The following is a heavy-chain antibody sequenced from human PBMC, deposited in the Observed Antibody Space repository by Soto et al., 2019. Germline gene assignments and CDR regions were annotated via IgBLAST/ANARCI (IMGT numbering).Heavy chain of an antibody. CDR1: GGTFSSYA. D-gene: IGHD3-22*01. J-gene: IGHJ4*02. CDR2: IIPIFGTA. V-gene: IGHV1-69*13. Sequence: SVKVSCKASGGTFSSYAISWVRQAPGQGLEWMGGIIPIFGTANYAQKFQGRVTITADESTSTAYMELSSLRSEDTAVYYCAREVGGYYGSYFDYWGQGTLVTVSS. CDR3: AREVGGYYGSYFDY.